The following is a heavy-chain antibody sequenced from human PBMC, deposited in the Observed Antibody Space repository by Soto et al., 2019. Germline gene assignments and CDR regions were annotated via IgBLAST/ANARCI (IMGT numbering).Heavy chain of an antibody. J-gene: IGHJ1*01. V-gene: IGHV4-31*03. CDR1: GVSISTGDCY. CDR3: ACRVTRPRGYFHR. CDR2: IYNFGSP. D-gene: IGHD2-21*02. Sequence: QVQLQESGPGLVKPSQTLSLTCNVSGVSISTGDCYWSWIRQQPGKGLAWIGYIYNFGSPYYTPALRGRVTCSVDTSKNQFALRLSSVTAADTAVYFCACRVTRPRGYFHRWGQGTLVTVSS.